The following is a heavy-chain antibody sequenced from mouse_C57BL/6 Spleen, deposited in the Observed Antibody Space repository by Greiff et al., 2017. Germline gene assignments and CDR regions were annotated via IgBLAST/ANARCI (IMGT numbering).Heavy chain of an antibody. V-gene: IGHV1-82*01. CDR1: GYAFSSSW. Sequence: QVQLQQSGPELVKPGASVKISCKASGYAFSSSWMNWVKQRPGKGLEWIGRIYPGDGDTNYNGKFKGKATLTADKSSSTAYMQLSSLTSADSAVYFCARETTMITRVFDYWGQGTTLTVSS. CDR3: ARETTMITRVFDY. D-gene: IGHD2-4*01. CDR2: IYPGDGDT. J-gene: IGHJ2*01.